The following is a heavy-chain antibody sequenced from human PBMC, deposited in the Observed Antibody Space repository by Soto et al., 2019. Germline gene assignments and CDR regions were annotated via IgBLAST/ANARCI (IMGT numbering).Heavy chain of an antibody. D-gene: IGHD6-19*01. CDR3: ARGTLYSSGWLPNFPY. V-gene: IGHV4-34*01. J-gene: IGHJ4*02. CDR1: GGSFSGYY. CDR2: INHSGST. Sequence: SETLSLTCAVYGGSFSGYYWSWIRQPPGKGLEWIGEINHSGSTNYNPSLKSRVTISVDTSKNQFSLKLSSVTAADTAVYYCARGTLYSSGWLPNFPYWAQGTLVTVSA.